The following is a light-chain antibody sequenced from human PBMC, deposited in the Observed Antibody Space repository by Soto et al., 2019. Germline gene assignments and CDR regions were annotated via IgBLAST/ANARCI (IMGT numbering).Light chain of an antibody. CDR1: SSNIGSNT. J-gene: IGLJ2*01. V-gene: IGLV1-44*01. CDR2: SNN. Sequence: QAVVTQPPSASGTPGQRVTISCSGSSSNIGSNTVNWYQQLPGTAPKLLIYSNNQRPSGVPDRFSGSKSGTSASLAISGLQSEDEADYYCAAWDDSLNGHVVFGGGIKLTVL. CDR3: AAWDDSLNGHVV.